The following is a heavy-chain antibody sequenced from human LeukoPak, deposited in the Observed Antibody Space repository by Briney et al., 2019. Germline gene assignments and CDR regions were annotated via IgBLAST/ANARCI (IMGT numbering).Heavy chain of an antibody. CDR1: VGTFSSYA. J-gene: IGHJ4*02. D-gene: IGHD4-23*01. CDR2: IIPILGIA. V-gene: IGHV1-69*04. CDR3: ARLSDYGGKVDY. Sequence: SVKVSCKASVGTFSSYAISWVRQAPGQGLEWMGRIIPILGIANYAQKFQGRVTITADKSTSTAYMELSSLRSEDTAVYYCARLSDYGGKVDYWGQGTLVTVSS.